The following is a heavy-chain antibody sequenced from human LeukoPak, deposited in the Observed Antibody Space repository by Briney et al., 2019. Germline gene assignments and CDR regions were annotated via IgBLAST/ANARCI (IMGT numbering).Heavy chain of an antibody. J-gene: IGHJ4*02. Sequence: GGSLRLSCAASGFTFSSYGMHWVRQAPGKGLEWVAVISYDGSNKYYADSVKGRFTISRDNSKNTLYLQMNSLRAEDTAVYYCARVSQGFGELGPDYWGQGTLVTVSS. CDR3: ARVSQGFGELGPDY. CDR2: ISYDGSNK. V-gene: IGHV3-30*03. D-gene: IGHD3-10*01. CDR1: GFTFSSYG.